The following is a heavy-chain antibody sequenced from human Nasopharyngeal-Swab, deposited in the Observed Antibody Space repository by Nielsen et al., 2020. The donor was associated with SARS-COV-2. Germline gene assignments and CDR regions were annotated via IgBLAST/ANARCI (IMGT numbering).Heavy chain of an antibody. D-gene: IGHD1-26*01. CDR1: GGSISSGSYY. Sequence: SETLSLTCTLSGGSISSGSYYWSWIRQPAGKGLEWLGRIYTSGSTNYNPSLKSRVTISVDTSKNQFSLKLSSVTAADTAVYYCARGRWDRYYYGMDVWGQGTTVTVSS. CDR3: ARGRWDRYYYGMDV. V-gene: IGHV4-61*02. J-gene: IGHJ6*02. CDR2: IYTSGST.